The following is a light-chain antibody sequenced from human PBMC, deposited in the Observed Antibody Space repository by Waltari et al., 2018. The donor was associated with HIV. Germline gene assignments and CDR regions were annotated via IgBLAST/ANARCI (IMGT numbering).Light chain of an antibody. J-gene: IGKJ5*01. CDR1: QNITHY. Sequence: DIQMAQSPASLSTSIGDRVTITCRASQNITHYLNWYHQRQGKAPKLLIYGASRLQGGVPSRFRGIGSGTFFTLIITSLQPEDFGTYYAQQSFSAPTFGRGTRVDIK. V-gene: IGKV1-39*01. CDR3: QQSFSAPT. CDR2: GAS.